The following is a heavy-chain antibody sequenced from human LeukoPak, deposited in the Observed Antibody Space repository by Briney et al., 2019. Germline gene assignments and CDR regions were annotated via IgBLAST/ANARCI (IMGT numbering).Heavy chain of an antibody. CDR2: MYTSGST. CDR1: GGSISSGPYY. Sequence: SQTLSLTCTVSGGSISSGPYYWSWIRQPAGKGLEWIGRMYTSGSTNYNPSLKSRVTISVDTSKNQFSLKLSSVTAADTAVYYCARDRDTYYDFWSGYYKPGFDYWGQGTLVTVSS. D-gene: IGHD3-3*01. V-gene: IGHV4-61*02. J-gene: IGHJ4*02. CDR3: ARDRDTYYDFWSGYYKPGFDY.